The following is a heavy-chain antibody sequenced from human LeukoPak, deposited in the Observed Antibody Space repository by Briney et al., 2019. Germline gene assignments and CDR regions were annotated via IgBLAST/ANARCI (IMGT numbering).Heavy chain of an antibody. V-gene: IGHV1-18*01. J-gene: IGHJ1*01. CDR1: GYTFTTYG. CDR3: ARDLPYDSSGRGYFRH. D-gene: IGHD3-22*01. Sequence: ASVKVSCKASGYTFTTYGISWVRQAPGQGLEWMGWISADNGNTNCAQNLQGRVTMTTDTTTSTAYMELRSLRSGDTAVYYCARDLPYDSSGRGYFRHWGQGTLVTVSS. CDR2: ISADNGNT.